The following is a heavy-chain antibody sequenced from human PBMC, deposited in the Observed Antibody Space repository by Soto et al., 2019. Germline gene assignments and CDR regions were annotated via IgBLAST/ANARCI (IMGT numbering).Heavy chain of an antibody. J-gene: IGHJ4*02. CDR2: INPNSGGT. Sequence: ASVKVSCKASGYNFTGYYMHWVRQAPGQGLEWMGWINPNSGGTNYAQRFQGRVTMTRDTSISTAYMELSRLRSDDTAVYYCAKMLTGYYYYFDYWGQGTLVTVSS. CDR3: AKMLTGYYYYFDY. V-gene: IGHV1-2*02. CDR1: GYNFTGYY. D-gene: IGHD3-9*01.